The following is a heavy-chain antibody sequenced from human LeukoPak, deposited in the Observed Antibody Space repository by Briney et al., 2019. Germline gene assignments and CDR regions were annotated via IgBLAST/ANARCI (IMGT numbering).Heavy chain of an antibody. D-gene: IGHD3-3*01. CDR1: GGSISSYY. Sequence: SETLSLTCTVSGGSISSYYWSWIRQPPGRGLEWIGYIYYSGSTNYNPSLKSRVTISVDTSKNQFSLKLSSVTAADTAVYYCARDVSSYDFWSGFSMDVWGQGPRSPSP. J-gene: IGHJ6*02. CDR2: IYYSGST. CDR3: ARDVSSYDFWSGFSMDV. V-gene: IGHV4-59*01.